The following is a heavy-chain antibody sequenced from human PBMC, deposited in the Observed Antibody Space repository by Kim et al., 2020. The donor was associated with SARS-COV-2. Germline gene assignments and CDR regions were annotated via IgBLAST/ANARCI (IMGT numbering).Heavy chain of an antibody. V-gene: IGHV3-11*06. CDR1: GFTFSDYY. CDR2: ISSSSSYT. Sequence: GGSLRLSCAASGFTFSDYYMSWIRQAPGKGLEWVSYISSSSSYTNYADSVKGRFTISRDNAKNSLYLQMNSLRAEDTAVYYCARVLQHPSLWYFDLWGRGTLVTVSS. D-gene: IGHD2-15*01. CDR3: ARVLQHPSLWYFDL. J-gene: IGHJ2*01.